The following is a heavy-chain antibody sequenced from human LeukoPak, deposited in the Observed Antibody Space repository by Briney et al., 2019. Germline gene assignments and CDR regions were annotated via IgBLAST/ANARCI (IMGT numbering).Heavy chain of an antibody. Sequence: GGSLRLSCAASGFTFSNYWMRWVRQVPGEGLVWVSYIHTDGRTTGYADSVKGRFTISRDNSKNTLYLQMNSLRAEDTAVYYCAKDTLVGASGSALDYWGQGTLVTVSS. D-gene: IGHD1-26*01. CDR3: AKDTLVGASGSALDY. V-gene: IGHV3-74*01. J-gene: IGHJ4*02. CDR2: IHTDGRTT. CDR1: GFTFSNYW.